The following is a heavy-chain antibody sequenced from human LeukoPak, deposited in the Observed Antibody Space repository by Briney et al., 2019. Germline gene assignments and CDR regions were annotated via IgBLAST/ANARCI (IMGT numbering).Heavy chain of an antibody. V-gene: IGHV4-34*01. CDR3: ARELLWFGELLFDY. D-gene: IGHD3-10*01. Sequence: PSETLSLTCAVYGGSFSGYYWSWIRQPPGKGLEWIGEINRSGSTNYNPSLKSRVTISVDTSKNQFSLKLSSVTAADTAVYYCARELLWFGELLFDYWGQGTLVTVSS. CDR2: INRSGST. J-gene: IGHJ4*02. CDR1: GGSFSGYY.